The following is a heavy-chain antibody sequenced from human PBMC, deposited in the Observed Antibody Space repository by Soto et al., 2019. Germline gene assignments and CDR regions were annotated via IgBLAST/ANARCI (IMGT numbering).Heavy chain of an antibody. CDR3: ARGGRPFDY. Sequence: QVQLQESGPGLVKPSGTLSLTCAVSSGSISSSHWWSWVRQPPGKGLEWIGEIFNSGSSGYNPSLTSRVTISVDKAKNQFSLKLSSVTAADTAVYYCARGGRPFDYWGKGTLVTVSS. CDR2: IFNSGSS. J-gene: IGHJ4*02. V-gene: IGHV4-4*02. CDR1: SGSISSSHW.